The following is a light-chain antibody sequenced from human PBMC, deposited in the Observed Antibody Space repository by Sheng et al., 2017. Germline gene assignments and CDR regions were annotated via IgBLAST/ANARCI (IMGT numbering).Light chain of an antibody. CDR3: QQCYSTPFT. CDR1: QSVLYSSNNKNY. V-gene: IGKV4-1*01. Sequence: DIVMTQSPDSLAVSLGERATINCKSSQSVLYSSNNKNYLAWYQHKPGQPPKLLIYWASTRESGVPDRFSGSGSGTDFTLTISSLQAEDVAVYYCQQCYSTPFTFGPGTKVDIK. J-gene: IGKJ3*01. CDR2: WAS.